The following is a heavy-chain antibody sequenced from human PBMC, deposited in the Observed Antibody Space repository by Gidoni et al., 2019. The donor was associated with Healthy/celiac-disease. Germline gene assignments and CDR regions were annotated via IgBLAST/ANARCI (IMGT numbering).Heavy chain of an antibody. D-gene: IGHD6-19*01. Sequence: QVQLQESGPGLVKPSETLSLTCTVPGGSISSYYWSWIRKPAGKGLEWIGRIYTSGSTNYNPSLKSRVTMSVDTSKNQFSLKLSSVTAADTAVYYCARGPGIAVAGTGWYFDLWGRGTLVTVSS. CDR2: IYTSGST. J-gene: IGHJ2*01. V-gene: IGHV4-4*07. CDR1: GGSISSYY. CDR3: ARGPGIAVAGTGWYFDL.